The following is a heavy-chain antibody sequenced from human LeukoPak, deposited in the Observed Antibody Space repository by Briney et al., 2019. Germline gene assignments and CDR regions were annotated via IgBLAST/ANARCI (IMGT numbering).Heavy chain of an antibody. D-gene: IGHD6-13*01. CDR2: IYYSGST. J-gene: IGHJ4*02. CDR3: ASRIAAAGTWGY. Sequence: SETLSLTCAVSGGSISSGGYSWSWIRQPPGKGREWIGSIYYSGSTYYNPSLKSRVTISVDTSKNHFSLKLSSVTAADTAVYYCASRIAAAGTWGYWGQGTLVTVSS. CDR1: GGSISSGGYS. V-gene: IGHV4-39*02.